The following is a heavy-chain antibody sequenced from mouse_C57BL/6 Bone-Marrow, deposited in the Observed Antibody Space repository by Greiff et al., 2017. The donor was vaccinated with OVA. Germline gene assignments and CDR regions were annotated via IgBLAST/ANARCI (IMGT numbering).Heavy chain of an antibody. CDR1: GFSLTSYA. CDR3: ARIYGYDRAWFAY. D-gene: IGHD2-2*01. V-gene: IGHV2-9-1*01. CDR2: IWTGGGT. J-gene: IGHJ3*01. Sequence: VKVVESGPGLVAPSQSLSITCTVSGFSLTSYAISWVRQPPGKGLEWLGVIWTGGGTNYNSALKSRLSISKDNSKSQVFLKMNSLQTDDTARYYCARIYGYDRAWFAYWGQGTLVTVSA.